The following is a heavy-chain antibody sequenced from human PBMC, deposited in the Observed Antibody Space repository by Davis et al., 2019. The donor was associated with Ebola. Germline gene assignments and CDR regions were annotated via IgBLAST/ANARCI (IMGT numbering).Heavy chain of an antibody. CDR1: GLTFSDHY. CDR2: TRNKANSYTT. J-gene: IGHJ3*02. V-gene: IGHV3-72*01. CDR3: GGTSGDTAFRAFEI. D-gene: IGHD5-18*01. Sequence: GGSLRLSCAASGLTFSDHYMDWVRQAPGKGLEWVARTRNKANSYTTEYAASVKGRFTILRDDSQNSLYLVMNSLKTEDTAVYYCGGTSGDTAFRAFEIWGQGTMVTVSS.